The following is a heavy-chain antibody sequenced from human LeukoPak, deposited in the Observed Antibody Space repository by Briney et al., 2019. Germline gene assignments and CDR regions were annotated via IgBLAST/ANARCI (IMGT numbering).Heavy chain of an antibody. CDR3: AREITAQKWELRYFDY. D-gene: IGHD1-26*01. V-gene: IGHV3-11*05. CDR2: ISSSRSYT. Sequence: PGGSLRLSCTASGFTVSSNYMSWIRQAPGKGLEWVSYISSSRSYTNYADSVKGRFTISRDNAKNSLYLQMNSLRAEDTAVYYCAREITAQKWELRYFDYWGQGTLVTVSS. CDR1: GFTVSSNY. J-gene: IGHJ4*02.